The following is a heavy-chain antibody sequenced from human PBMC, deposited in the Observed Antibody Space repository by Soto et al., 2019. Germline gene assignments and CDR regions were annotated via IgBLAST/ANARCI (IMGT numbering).Heavy chain of an antibody. CDR1: GYSISSSNW. J-gene: IGHJ6*02. CDR3: ARADYYYYYGMDV. Sequence: SETLSLTCAVSGYSISSSNWWGWIRQPPGKGLEWIGYIYYSGTTYYNPSLKSRVTMSVDTSKNQFSLKLSSVTAAYTAVYYCARADYYYYYGMDVWGQGTTVTVSS. V-gene: IGHV4-28*03. CDR2: IYYSGTT.